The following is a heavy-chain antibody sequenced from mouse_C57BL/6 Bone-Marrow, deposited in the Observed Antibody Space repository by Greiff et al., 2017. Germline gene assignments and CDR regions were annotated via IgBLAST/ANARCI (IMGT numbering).Heavy chain of an antibody. V-gene: IGHV1-4*01. J-gene: IGHJ1*03. D-gene: IGHD4-1*01. CDR2: INPSSGYT. CDR3: AITTGRAYWYFDV. Sequence: VQLVESGAELARPGASVKMSCKASGYTFTSYTMHWVKQRPGQGLEWIGYINPSSGYTKYNQKFKDKATLTADKSSSTAYMQLSSLTSEDSAVYYCAITTGRAYWYFDVGGTGTTVTVSS. CDR1: GYTFTSYT.